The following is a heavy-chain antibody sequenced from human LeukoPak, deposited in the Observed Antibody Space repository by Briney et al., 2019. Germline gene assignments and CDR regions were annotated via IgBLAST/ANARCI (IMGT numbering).Heavy chain of an antibody. CDR1: GFTFNDHW. Sequence: QSGGSLRLSCAASGFTFNDHWMNWVRQAPGKGLEWVANIKQDGSETYYVDSVRGRFTISRDNAKNSLYLEMNSLRAEDTTIYYCARVRVDSAYRDFDYWGQGTLVTVAS. J-gene: IGHJ4*02. CDR2: IKQDGSET. V-gene: IGHV3-7*01. D-gene: IGHD3-16*01. CDR3: ARVRVDSAYRDFDY.